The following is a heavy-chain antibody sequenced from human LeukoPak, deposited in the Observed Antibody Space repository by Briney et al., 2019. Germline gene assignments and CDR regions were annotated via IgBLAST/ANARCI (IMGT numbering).Heavy chain of an antibody. CDR3: ARGGGGYYDFWSGYYSGPGDV. CDR2: IYYTGST. CDR1: GGSISSGDYY. V-gene: IGHV4-30-4*01. J-gene: IGHJ6*02. D-gene: IGHD3-3*01. Sequence: SETLSLTCTVSGGSISSGDYYCSWIRHPPGKGLEWIGYIYYTGSTHYNPSIKSRVTIPVDTSKNQFSLKLSSVTAADTAVYYCARGGGGYYDFWSGYYSGPGDVWGQGTTVTVSS.